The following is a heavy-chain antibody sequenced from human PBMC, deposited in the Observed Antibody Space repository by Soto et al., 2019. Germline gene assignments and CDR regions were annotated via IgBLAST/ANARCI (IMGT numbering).Heavy chain of an antibody. CDR1: GASMRNYY. V-gene: IGHV4-59*03. Sequence: PSETLSLTCTVSGASMRNYYWSWIRQTPGRGLEWIGYIFKTGTANYNPSLKSRVTISVDTSNNQFSLKLTSVTAADTAVYYCAGGLRYFGADSWGPGTLDTVSS. CDR2: IFKTGTA. CDR3: AGGLRYFGADS. J-gene: IGHJ4*02. D-gene: IGHD3-9*01.